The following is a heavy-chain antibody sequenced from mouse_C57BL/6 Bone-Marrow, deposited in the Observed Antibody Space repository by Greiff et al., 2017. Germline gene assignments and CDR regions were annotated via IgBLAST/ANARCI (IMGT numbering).Heavy chain of an antibody. CDR1: GYTFTSYG. V-gene: IGHV1-81*01. D-gene: IGHD2-2*01. Sequence: QVHVKQSGAELARPGASVKLSCTASGYTFTSYGISWVKQRTGQGLEWIGEIDPRSGNTYYHEKFKGKATLTTDKSSSTAYMELRRLTAEDSAVYCCAREGDGYGFAYWGQGTLVTVSA. J-gene: IGHJ3*01. CDR2: IDPRSGNT. CDR3: AREGDGYGFAY.